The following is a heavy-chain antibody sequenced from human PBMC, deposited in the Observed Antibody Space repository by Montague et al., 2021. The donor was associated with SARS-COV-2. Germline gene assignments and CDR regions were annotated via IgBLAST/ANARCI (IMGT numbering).Heavy chain of an antibody. CDR2: INHSGST. CDR1: GGSFSGYY. J-gene: IGHJ4*02. CDR3: ARGARQGYGFRLGSFDS. D-gene: IGHD3-10*01. Sequence: SETLSLTCDVYGGSFSGYYWNWIRQPPGKGLEWIGEINHSGSTNYNPSLKSRVTMSVDTSKNQFSLKLSSVTAADTAVYYCARGARQGYGFRLGSFDSWGQGTLVTVSS. V-gene: IGHV4-34*01.